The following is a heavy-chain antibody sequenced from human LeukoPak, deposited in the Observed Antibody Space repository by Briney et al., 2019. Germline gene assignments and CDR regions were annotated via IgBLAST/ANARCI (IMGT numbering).Heavy chain of an antibody. Sequence: GESLKISCKGSGYSFTSYWIGWVRQMPGKGLEWMGIIYPGDSDTRYSPSFQGQVTISADKSISTAYLQWSSLKASDTAMYYCGSRGGWDHPKYVADRPRPPNTYSSYGRDVWAKGTTATVPS. D-gene: IGHD6-6*01. CDR3: GSRGGWDHPKYVADRPRPPNTYSSYGRDV. CDR1: GYSFTSYW. J-gene: IGHJ6*04. CDR2: IYPGDSDT. V-gene: IGHV5-51*01.